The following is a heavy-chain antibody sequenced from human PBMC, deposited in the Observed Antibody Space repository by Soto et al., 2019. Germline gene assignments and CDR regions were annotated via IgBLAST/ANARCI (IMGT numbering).Heavy chain of an antibody. Sequence: QVQLVQSGAEVKKPGASVKVSCKASGYTFTSYGISWVRQAPGQGLEWMGWISAYNGNTNYAQKRQGRVTMTTDTSTSTADMELRSLRSDDTAVYYCARIPRNNWNYVFYFDYWGQGTLVTVSS. CDR2: ISAYNGNT. CDR1: GYTFTSYG. J-gene: IGHJ4*02. D-gene: IGHD1-7*01. CDR3: ARIPRNNWNYVFYFDY. V-gene: IGHV1-18*01.